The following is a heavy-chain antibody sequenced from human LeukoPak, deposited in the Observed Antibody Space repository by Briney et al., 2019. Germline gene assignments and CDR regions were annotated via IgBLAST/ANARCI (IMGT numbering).Heavy chain of an antibody. CDR3: ARAGVVPAATDFDY. J-gene: IGHJ4*02. CDR2: INPNSGGT. CDR1: GYTFTGYY. D-gene: IGHD2-2*01. V-gene: IGHV1-2*02. Sequence: GASVKVSCKASGYTFTGYYMHWVRQAPGQGLVWMGWINPNSGGTNYAQKFQGRVTMTRDTSISTAYMELSRLRSDDTAVYYCARAGVVPAATDFDYWGQGTLVTVSS.